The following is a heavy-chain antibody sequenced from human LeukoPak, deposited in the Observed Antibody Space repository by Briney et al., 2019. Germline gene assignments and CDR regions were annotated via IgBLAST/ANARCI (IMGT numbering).Heavy chain of an antibody. V-gene: IGHV3-74*01. D-gene: IGHD5-18*01. CDR1: GVIFSNYW. CDR2: IIRDGSST. CDR3: TRGGGYSYGSFDY. J-gene: IGHJ4*02. Sequence: GRCLRPSWAVDGVIFSNYWIRWVRQTAGKGLVWVSRIIRDGSSTSHADSVKGPFTISRGKAKNTLYLQMNSLRAEDTDVYYCTRGGGYSYGSFDYWGQGTLVTVSS.